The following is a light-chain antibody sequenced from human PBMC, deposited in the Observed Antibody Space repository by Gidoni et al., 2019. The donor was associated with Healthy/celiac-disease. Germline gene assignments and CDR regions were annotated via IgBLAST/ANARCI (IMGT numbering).Light chain of an antibody. Sequence: EIVMTQSPATLSVSPGERATLSCRASQSVSNNLAWYQQKPGQAPRLLIYVASTRATGIPARFSGSGSGTEFTLTISSLQSEDFAVYYCQQYNNWPPLLTFGPGTKVDIK. CDR1: QSVSNN. V-gene: IGKV3-15*01. CDR2: VAS. CDR3: QQYNNWPPLLT. J-gene: IGKJ3*01.